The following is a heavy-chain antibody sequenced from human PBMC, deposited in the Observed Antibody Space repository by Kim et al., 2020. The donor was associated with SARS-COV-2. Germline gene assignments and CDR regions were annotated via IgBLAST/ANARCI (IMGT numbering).Heavy chain of an antibody. CDR1: GGSISSYY. Sequence: SETLSLTCTVSGGSISSYYWSWIRQPPGKGLEWIGYIYYSGSTNYNPSLKSRVTISVDTSKNQFSLKLSSVTAADTAVYYCARHLRNMGEGLIFGVVIIPAAFDPWGPGTLVTVSS. V-gene: IGHV4-59*08. CDR2: IYYSGST. D-gene: IGHD3-3*01. J-gene: IGHJ5*02. CDR3: ARHLRNMGEGLIFGVVIIPAAFDP.